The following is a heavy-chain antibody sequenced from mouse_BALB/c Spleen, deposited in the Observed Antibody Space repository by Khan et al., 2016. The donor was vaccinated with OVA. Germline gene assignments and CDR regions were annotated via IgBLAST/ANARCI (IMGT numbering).Heavy chain of an antibody. D-gene: IGHD1-1*01. CDR1: GYTFTNYW. V-gene: IGHV1-7*01. Sequence: QVQLKESGAELAKPGASVKMSCKASGYTFTNYWMHWVKQRPGQGLEWIGYINPSTGYSEYNQKFKDKATSTADKSSSTAYIQLSSLTSEDSAVYYCANHGSSSAWITYWGQGTLVTVSA. CDR3: ANHGSSSAWITY. CDR2: INPSTGYS. J-gene: IGHJ3*01.